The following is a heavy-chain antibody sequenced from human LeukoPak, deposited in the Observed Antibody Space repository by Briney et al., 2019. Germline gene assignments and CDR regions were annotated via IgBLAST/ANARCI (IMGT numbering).Heavy chain of an antibody. V-gene: IGHV1-69*13. CDR2: IIPIFGTA. Sequence: SVKVSCKASGGTFSSYAISWVRQAPGEGLEWMGGIIPIFGTANYAQKFQGRVTITADESTSTAYMELSSLRSEDTAVYYCARVPYCSGGSCLLRGYYFDYWGQGTLVTVSS. CDR3: ARVPYCSGGSCLLRGYYFDY. CDR1: GGTFSSYA. D-gene: IGHD2-15*01. J-gene: IGHJ4*02.